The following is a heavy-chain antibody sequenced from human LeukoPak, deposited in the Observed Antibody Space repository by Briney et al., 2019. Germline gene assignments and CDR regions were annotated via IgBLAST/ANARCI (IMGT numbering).Heavy chain of an antibody. V-gene: IGHV4-4*07. D-gene: IGHD3-22*01. Sequence: SETLSLTCTVSGGSISSYYWSWIRQPAGKGLEWIGRIYTSGSTNYNPSLKSRVTMSVDTSKNQFSLKLSSVTAADTAVYYCARDVDPEDSSGYLRVRAFDIWGQGTMVTVSS. CDR1: GGSISSYY. CDR3: ARDVDPEDSSGYLRVRAFDI. CDR2: IYTSGST. J-gene: IGHJ3*02.